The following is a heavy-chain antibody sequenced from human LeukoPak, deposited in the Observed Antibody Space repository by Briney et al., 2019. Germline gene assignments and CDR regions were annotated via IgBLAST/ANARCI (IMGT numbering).Heavy chain of an antibody. V-gene: IGHV4-31*03. CDR3: ARSSDYGDYD. Sequence: SETLSLTCTVSGGSISSGGYYWTWIRQHPGKGLEWLGYIYYSGRTYYNPSLKSRITISLDTSENRFSLNLTSVSAADTAFYYCARSSDYGDYDWGQGTLVTVSS. CDR2: IYYSGRT. CDR1: GGSISSGGYY. D-gene: IGHD4-17*01. J-gene: IGHJ4*02.